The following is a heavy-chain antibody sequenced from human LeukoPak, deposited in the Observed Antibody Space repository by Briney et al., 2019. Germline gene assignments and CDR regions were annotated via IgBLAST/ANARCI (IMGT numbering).Heavy chain of an antibody. CDR2: INHSGNT. J-gene: IGHJ4*02. Sequence: ASETLSLTCAVYGGSFSGYYWNWIRQPPGKGLEWMGEINHSGNTKYNPSLKSRVTISVDTSEKQFSLKLSSVTAADTAVYYCARTSAYSSDWPFGYWGQGTLVTVSS. CDR3: ARTSAYSSDWPFGY. V-gene: IGHV4-34*01. CDR1: GGSFSGYY. D-gene: IGHD6-19*01.